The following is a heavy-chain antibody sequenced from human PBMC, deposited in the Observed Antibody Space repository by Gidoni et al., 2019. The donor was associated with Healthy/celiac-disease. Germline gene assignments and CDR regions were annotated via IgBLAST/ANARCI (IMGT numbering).Heavy chain of an antibody. CDR1: GGSFRGYY. J-gene: IGHJ6*02. CDR2: INHSGST. D-gene: IGHD6-13*01. Sequence: QLPLQQWGAGLLKPSETLSLTCAVYGGSFRGYYWRWIRQPPGKGLEWIGEINHSGSTNYNPSLKSRVTISVDTSKNQFSLKLSSVTAADTAVYYCARGNGYSSSWYRYYGMDVWGQGTTVTVSS. CDR3: ARGNGYSSSWYRYYGMDV. V-gene: IGHV4-34*01.